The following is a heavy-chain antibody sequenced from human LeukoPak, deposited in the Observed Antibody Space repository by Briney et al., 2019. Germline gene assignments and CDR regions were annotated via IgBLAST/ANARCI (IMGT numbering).Heavy chain of an antibody. V-gene: IGHV3-30*02. J-gene: IGHJ6*03. CDR3: AKTGGSGTAYWYYYMDV. D-gene: IGHD3-10*01. CDR1: GFTFSSYG. CDR2: IWYDGSNK. Sequence: GGSLRLSCAASGFTFSSYGMHWVRQAPGKGLERVAFIWYDGSNKYYADSVKGRFTISRDNSKNTLYLQMNSLRAEDTAVYYCAKTGGSGTAYWYYYMDVWGKGTTVTVSS.